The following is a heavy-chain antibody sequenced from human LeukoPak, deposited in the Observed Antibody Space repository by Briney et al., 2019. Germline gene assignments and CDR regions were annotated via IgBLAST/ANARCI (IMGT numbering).Heavy chain of an antibody. V-gene: IGHV4-39*07. CDR1: GGSIRSSYYY. J-gene: IGHJ4*02. CDR3: ARGGGNNWTVDFDY. D-gene: IGHD1-20*01. CDR2: INHSGST. Sequence: PSETLSLTCTVSGGSIRSSYYYWSWIRQPPGKGLEWIGEINHSGSTNYNPSLKSRVTISVDTSKNQFSLKLSSVTAADTAVYYCARGGGNNWTVDFDYWGQGTLVTVSS.